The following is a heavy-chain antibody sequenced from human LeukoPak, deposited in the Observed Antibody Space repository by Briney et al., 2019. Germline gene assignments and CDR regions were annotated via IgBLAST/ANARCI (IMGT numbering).Heavy chain of an antibody. CDR1: GYTFTSYG. V-gene: IGHV1-18*01. CDR2: ISAYNGNT. CDR3: ARGIGYCSGGSCYSGYYYYYYMDV. J-gene: IGHJ6*03. Sequence: ASVKVSCKASGYTFTSYGISWVRQAPGQGLEWMGWISAYNGNTNYAQKLQGRVTMTTDTSTSTAYMELRSLRSDDTAVYYCARGIGYCSGGSCYSGYYYYYYMDVWGKGTTVTVSS. D-gene: IGHD2-15*01.